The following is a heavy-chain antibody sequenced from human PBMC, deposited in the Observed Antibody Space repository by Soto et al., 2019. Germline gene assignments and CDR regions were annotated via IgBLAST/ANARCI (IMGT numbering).Heavy chain of an antibody. D-gene: IGHD3-10*02. Sequence: GGSLRLSCAASGFTFSSYGMHWVRQAPGKGLEWVAVISYDGSNKYYADSVKGRFTISRDNSKNTLYLQMNSLRAEDTAVYYCAKIIFGDYDYYYGMDVWGQGTTVTVSS. CDR2: ISYDGSNK. CDR3: AKIIFGDYDYYYGMDV. J-gene: IGHJ6*02. V-gene: IGHV3-30*18. CDR1: GFTFSSYG.